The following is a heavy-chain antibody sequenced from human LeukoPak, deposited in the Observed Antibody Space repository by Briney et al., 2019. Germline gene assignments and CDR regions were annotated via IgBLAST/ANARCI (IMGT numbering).Heavy chain of an antibody. CDR3: ARKYDILTGYYN. V-gene: IGHV1-2*02. CDR1: GYTFTGYY. CDR2: INPNSGGT. Sequence: ASVTVSCKASGYTFTGYYMHWVRQAPGQGLEWMGWINPNSGGTNYAQKFQGRVTMTRDTSISTAYMELSRLRSDDTAVYYCARKYDILTGYYNWGQGTLVTVSS. J-gene: IGHJ4*02. D-gene: IGHD3-9*01.